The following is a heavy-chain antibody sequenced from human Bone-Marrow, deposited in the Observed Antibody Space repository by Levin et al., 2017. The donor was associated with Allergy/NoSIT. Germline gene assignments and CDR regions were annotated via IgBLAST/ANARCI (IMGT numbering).Heavy chain of an antibody. V-gene: IGHV4-61*03. J-gene: IGHJ4*02. CDR2: IYYNGDT. Sequence: RTSETLSLSCSVSGGSVTATSYYWVWVRQSPEKGLEWIGYIYYNGDTRYNPSLRSRVTISADRSNNVFSLRLTSVTAADTAVYFCARGGGPGLMYFAGTLHSWGQGTPVTVSS. CDR3: ARGGGPGLMYFAGTLHS. CDR1: GGSVTATSYY. D-gene: IGHD2-8*01.